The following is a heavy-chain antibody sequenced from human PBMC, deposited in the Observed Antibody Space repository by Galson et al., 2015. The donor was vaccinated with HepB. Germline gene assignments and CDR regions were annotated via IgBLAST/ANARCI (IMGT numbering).Heavy chain of an antibody. CDR2: IYPTDSNI. CDR1: GYSFTTYW. CDR3: ARALYYYDSSGYTFDS. Sequence: QSGAEVKKPGESLKISCKGSGYSFTTYWIGWVRQMPGKGLEWMGIIYPTDSNIRYSPSFQGQVTVSADNSISTAYLQWSSLKASDTAIYYCARALYYYDSSGYTFDSWGQGTLVTVSS. J-gene: IGHJ4*02. V-gene: IGHV5-51*03. D-gene: IGHD3-22*01.